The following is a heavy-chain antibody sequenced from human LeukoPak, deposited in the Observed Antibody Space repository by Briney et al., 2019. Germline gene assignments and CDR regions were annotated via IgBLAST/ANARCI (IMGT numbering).Heavy chain of an antibody. Sequence: SQTLSLTCTVSGGSISSGGYYWSWIRQPPGKGLEWIGYIYYSGSTYYNPSLKSRVTISVDTSKNQFSLKLSSVTAAGTAVYYCARQSPLYCSGGSCYSHFDYWGQGTLVTVSS. CDR3: ARQSPLYCSGGSCYSHFDY. V-gene: IGHV4-30-4*01. CDR1: GGSISSGGYY. J-gene: IGHJ4*02. D-gene: IGHD2-15*01. CDR2: IYYSGST.